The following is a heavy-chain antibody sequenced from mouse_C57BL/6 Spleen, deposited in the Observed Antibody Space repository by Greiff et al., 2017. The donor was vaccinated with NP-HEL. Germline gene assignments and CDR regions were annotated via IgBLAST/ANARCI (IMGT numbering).Heavy chain of an antibody. Sequence: VQLQQSGAELVKPGASVKLSCTASGFNIKDYYMHWVKQRTEQGLEWIGRIDPEDGETKYDPKFQGKATITADTSSNTAYMKLSSLTSEDTAVYYCARAAEDAMDYWGQGTSVTVSS. CDR3: ARAAEDAMDY. V-gene: IGHV14-2*01. CDR1: GFNIKDYY. J-gene: IGHJ4*01. CDR2: IDPEDGET.